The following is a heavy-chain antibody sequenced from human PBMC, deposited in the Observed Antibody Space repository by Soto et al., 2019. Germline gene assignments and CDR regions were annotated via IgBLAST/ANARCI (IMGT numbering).Heavy chain of an antibody. D-gene: IGHD6-19*01. CDR3: AHIVVAGLGYYFDY. V-gene: IGHV2-5*02. CDR2: IYWDDDK. Sequence: QITLKESGPTLVKPTPTLTLTCTFSGFSLSSTRMAVGWIRQPPGQALEWLALIYWDDDKRYSPFLKSRLTITKDTTKNQVVLTMSNMDPVDTARYYCAHIVVAGLGYYFDYWGQGTLVTVSS. J-gene: IGHJ4*02. CDR1: GFSLSSTRMA.